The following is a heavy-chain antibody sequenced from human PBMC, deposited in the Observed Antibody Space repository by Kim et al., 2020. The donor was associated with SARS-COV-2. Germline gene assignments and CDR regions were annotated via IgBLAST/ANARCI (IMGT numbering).Heavy chain of an antibody. CDR3: AGGGY. CDR2: KQDGSET. Sequence: KQDGSETNYVDSVKSSFTISSDNAKNSMYLQMNSLRAEDTAVYYCAGGGYWGQGTLVTVSS. V-gene: IGHV3-7*01. D-gene: IGHD2-15*01. J-gene: IGHJ4*02.